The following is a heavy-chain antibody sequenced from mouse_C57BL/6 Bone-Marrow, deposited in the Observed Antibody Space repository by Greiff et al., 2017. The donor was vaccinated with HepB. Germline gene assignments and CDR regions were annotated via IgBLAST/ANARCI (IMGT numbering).Heavy chain of an antibody. J-gene: IGHJ2*01. D-gene: IGHD2-3*01. Sequence: QVQLQQSGPELVKPGASVKISCKASGYAFSSSWMNWVKQRPGKGLEWIGRIYPGDGDTNYNGKVKGKATLTADKSSSTAYMQLSSLTSEDSAVYFCARPYDGYYDYWGQGTTLTVSS. CDR1: GYAFSSSW. CDR2: IYPGDGDT. CDR3: ARPYDGYYDY. V-gene: IGHV1-82*01.